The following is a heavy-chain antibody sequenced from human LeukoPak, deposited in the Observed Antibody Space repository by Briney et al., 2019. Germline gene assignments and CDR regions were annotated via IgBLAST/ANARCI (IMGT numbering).Heavy chain of an antibody. CDR2: IYHSGST. Sequence: SETLSLTCTVSGGSIRSGGYYWGWIRQPRGRGLEWIGYIYHSGSTYYNPSRKSRVTIAVDRNKNQFSLKLSSVTAADTAVYYCARAGKGSIAVPFDPWGQGTLVTVSS. D-gene: IGHD6-6*01. V-gene: IGHV4-30-2*05. CDR3: ARAGKGSIAVPFDP. CDR1: GGSIRSGGYY. J-gene: IGHJ5*02.